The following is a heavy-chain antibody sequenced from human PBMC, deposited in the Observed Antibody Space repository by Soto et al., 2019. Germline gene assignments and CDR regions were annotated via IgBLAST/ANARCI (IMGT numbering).Heavy chain of an antibody. Sequence: PGGSLRLSCAASGFTFSNNAMTWVRQAPGKGLEWVSAISGSDDSTYYADSVKGRFTISRDNSKNTLYLQMNSLRADDTAVYYCARDPKIVVVVPHFDYWGQGTLVTV. CDR2: ISGSDDST. CDR3: ARDPKIVVVVPHFDY. V-gene: IGHV3-23*01. J-gene: IGHJ4*02. D-gene: IGHD2-15*01. CDR1: GFTFSNNA.